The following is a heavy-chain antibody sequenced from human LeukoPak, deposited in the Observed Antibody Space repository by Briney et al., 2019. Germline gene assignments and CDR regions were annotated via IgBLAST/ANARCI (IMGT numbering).Heavy chain of an antibody. D-gene: IGHD3-10*01. CDR2: IIPIFGTA. CDR3: ARDRAVWFGEPKYYFDY. J-gene: IGHJ4*02. Sequence: SVKVSCKASGGTFSSYAISWVRQAPGQGLEWMGGIIPIFGTANYAQKFQGRVTITADESTSTAYMELSRLRSDDTAVYYCARDRAVWFGEPKYYFDYWGQGTLVTVSS. CDR1: GGTFSSYA. V-gene: IGHV1-69*01.